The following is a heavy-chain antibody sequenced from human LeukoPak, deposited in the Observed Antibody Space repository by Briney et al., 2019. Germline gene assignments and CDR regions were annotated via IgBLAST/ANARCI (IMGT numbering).Heavy chain of an antibody. CDR1: GFTFSSYA. CDR3: AKDVHGDYGDDNWFDP. J-gene: IGHJ5*02. CDR2: ISGSGGST. D-gene: IGHD4-17*01. V-gene: IGHV3-23*01. Sequence: GGSLRLSCAASGFTFSSYAMSWVRQAPGKGLEWVSAISGSGGSTYYADSVKGRFTISRDNSKNTLYLQMNSLRAKDTAVYYCAKDVHGDYGDDNWFDPWGQGTLVTVSS.